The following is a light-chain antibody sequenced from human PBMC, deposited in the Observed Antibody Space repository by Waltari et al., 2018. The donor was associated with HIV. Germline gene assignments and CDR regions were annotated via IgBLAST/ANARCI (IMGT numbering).Light chain of an antibody. Sequence: QLVLTQSPSASASLGASVKFTCTLSSGHSNYDIARHQQQPEKGPRYLMKLNSDGSHSKGDGIPDRFSGSSSGAERYLTISSLQSEDEADYYCQTWDTGIRVFGGGTKLTVL. CDR2: LNSDGSH. CDR3: QTWDTGIRV. J-gene: IGLJ3*02. CDR1: SGHSNYD. V-gene: IGLV4-69*01.